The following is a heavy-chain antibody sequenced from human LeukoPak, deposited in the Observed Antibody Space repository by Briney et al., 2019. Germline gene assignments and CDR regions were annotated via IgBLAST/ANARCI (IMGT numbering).Heavy chain of an antibody. CDR3: ARCPVPGRGDYFDY. D-gene: IGHD6-19*01. V-gene: IGHV3-21*01. CDR1: GFTFNTYS. CDR2: ISSSSSYI. Sequence: KTGGSLRLSCAASGFTFNTYSMNWVRQAPGKGLEWVSSISSSSSYIYYADSVKGRFTISRDNAKNSLYLQMNSLRAEDKAVYYCARCPVPGRGDYFDYWGEGKLVADSS. J-gene: IGHJ4*02.